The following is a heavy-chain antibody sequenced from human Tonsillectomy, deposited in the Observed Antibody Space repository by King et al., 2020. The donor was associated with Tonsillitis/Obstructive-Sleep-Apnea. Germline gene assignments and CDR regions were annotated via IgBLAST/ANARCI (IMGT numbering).Heavy chain of an antibody. CDR2: IWYDGINK. V-gene: IGHV3-33*01. D-gene: IGHD1-26*01. Sequence: QLVQSGGGVVQPGRSLRLSCAASGFTLRSYGMHWVRQAPGKGLEWVAVIWYDGINKYYADSVKGRFTISRDNSKNTLYLQMNSLRAEDTAVYYCARDGTKWELGWLLFDYWGQGTLVTVSS. J-gene: IGHJ4*02. CDR1: GFTLRSYG. CDR3: ARDGTKWELGWLLFDY.